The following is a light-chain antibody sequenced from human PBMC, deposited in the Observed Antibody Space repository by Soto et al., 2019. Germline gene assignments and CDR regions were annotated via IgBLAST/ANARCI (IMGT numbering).Light chain of an antibody. CDR1: SSDVGSYDY. CDR2: NVN. Sequence: QSVRIQPPSVSGSPGQSVTISCTGTSSDVGSYDYVSWYQQLPGTVPKPMIYNVNTQPSGVPDRFSGSKSGNTASLIISGLQAEDEADYYCSSYASRSPFVFGTGTKVTVL. V-gene: IGLV2-18*02. J-gene: IGLJ1*01. CDR3: SSYASRSPFV.